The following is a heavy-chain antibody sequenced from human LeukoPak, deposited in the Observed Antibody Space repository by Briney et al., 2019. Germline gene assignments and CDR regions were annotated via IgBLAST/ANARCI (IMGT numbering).Heavy chain of an antibody. CDR1: GYTFTGYY. CDR2: INPSSGGT. D-gene: IGHD3-10*01. V-gene: IGHV1-2*02. CDR3: ARNSGFGELRR. J-gene: IGHJ4*02. Sequence: ASVKVSCKASGYTFTGYYMHWVRQAPGQGLEWMGWINPSSGGTNYAQKFQGRVTMTRDTSISTAYMELSRLRSDDTAVYYCARNSGFGELRRWGQGTLVTVSS.